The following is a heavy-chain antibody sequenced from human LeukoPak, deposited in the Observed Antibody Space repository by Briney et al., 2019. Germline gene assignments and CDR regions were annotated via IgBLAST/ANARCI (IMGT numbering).Heavy chain of an antibody. CDR1: DDSIRSSACY. D-gene: IGHD3-10*01. Sequence: PSENLSLTCAVSDDSIRSSACYWGWIRRPPGKGLEWIGSIYYSGSTYYNPSLKSRVTISIDTSKNQFSLKLSSVTAADTAVYYCASEPYGSGSFLGAFDIWGQGTMVTVSS. V-gene: IGHV4-39*01. J-gene: IGHJ3*02. CDR2: IYYSGST. CDR3: ASEPYGSGSFLGAFDI.